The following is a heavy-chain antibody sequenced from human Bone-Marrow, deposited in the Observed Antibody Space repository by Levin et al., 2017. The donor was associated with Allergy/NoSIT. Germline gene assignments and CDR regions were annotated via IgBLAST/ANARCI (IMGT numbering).Heavy chain of an antibody. J-gene: IGHJ4*02. CDR1: GFAFGAYW. D-gene: IGHD2-2*01. CDR2: IKQDGSEK. CDR3: ARGRYCSSTSCYQFDY. V-gene: IGHV3-7*03. Sequence: GESLKISCAASGFAFGAYWMTWVRQAPGKGLEWVANIKQDGSEKYYVDSVKGRFIISRDNAKNSLYLQMSSLRAEDTAVYYCARGRYCSSTSCYQFDYWGLGTLVTVSS.